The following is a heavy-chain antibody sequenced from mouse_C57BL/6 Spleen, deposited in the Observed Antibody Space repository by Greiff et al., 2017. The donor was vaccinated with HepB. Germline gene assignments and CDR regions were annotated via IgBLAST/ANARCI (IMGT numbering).Heavy chain of an antibody. V-gene: IGHV1-72*01. Sequence: QVQLKQPGAELVKPGASVKLSCKASGYTFTSYWMHWVKQRPGRGLEWIGRIDPNSGGTKYNEKFKSKATLTVDKPSSTAYMQLSSLTSEDSAVYYCARGYYYGSSPFAYWGQGTLGTVSA. J-gene: IGHJ3*01. D-gene: IGHD1-1*01. CDR1: GYTFTSYW. CDR3: ARGYYYGSSPFAY. CDR2: IDPNSGGT.